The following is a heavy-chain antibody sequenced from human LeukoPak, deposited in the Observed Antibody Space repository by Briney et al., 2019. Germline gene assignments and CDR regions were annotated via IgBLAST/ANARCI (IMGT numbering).Heavy chain of an antibody. CDR2: ISDSSSYT. V-gene: IGHV3-21*01. Sequence: GGSLRLFCAASGFTFSSYSMNWVRQAPGKGLEWVSSISDSSSYTYYADSLKGRFTISRDNAKNSLYLQMNSLRAEDTAVYYCARAGTLVAATYHDAFDIWGQGTMVTVSS. CDR3: ARAGTLVAATYHDAFDI. D-gene: IGHD2-15*01. J-gene: IGHJ3*02. CDR1: GFTFSSYS.